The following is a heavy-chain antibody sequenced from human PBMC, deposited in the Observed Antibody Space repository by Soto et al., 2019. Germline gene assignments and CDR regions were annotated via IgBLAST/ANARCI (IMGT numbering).Heavy chain of an antibody. Sequence: ASVKVSCKASGGTFSSYAISWVRQAPGQGLEWMGGIIPIFGTANYAQKFQGRVTITADESTSTAYMELSSLRSEDTAVYYCARDFHCSSTSCFDYWGQGTLVTVSS. CDR2: IIPIFGTA. D-gene: IGHD2-2*01. V-gene: IGHV1-69*13. J-gene: IGHJ4*02. CDR3: ARDFHCSSTSCFDY. CDR1: GGTFSSYA.